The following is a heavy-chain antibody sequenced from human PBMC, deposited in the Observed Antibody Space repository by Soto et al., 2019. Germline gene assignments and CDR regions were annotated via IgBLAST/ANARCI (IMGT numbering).Heavy chain of an antibody. CDR2: INPSDGST. CDR1: GYTFTTYY. J-gene: IGHJ4*02. D-gene: IGHD2-15*01. V-gene: IGHV1-46*01. Sequence: ASVKVSCKASGYTFTTYYMHWVRQAPGQGFEWMGIINPSDGSTISAQKFQGRVTMTRDTSTSTVYMELSSLRSEDTAVYYCARVGLCSGGSCRLRPFDHWGQGTLVTVSS. CDR3: ARVGLCSGGSCRLRPFDH.